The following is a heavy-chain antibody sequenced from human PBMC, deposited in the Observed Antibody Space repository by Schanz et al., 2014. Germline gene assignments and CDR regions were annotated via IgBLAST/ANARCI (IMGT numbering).Heavy chain of an antibody. Sequence: QVQLVQSGAEVKKPGASVRVSCKASGYTFTTYAMSWVRQAPGQGLEWVVWISVDTANTKYGQKDQGRVTMTADTSTNKAYMELKSLRSDDTAVYYCAKAEYDILTGSYSRLDPWGQGTLVTVSS. V-gene: IGHV1-18*01. D-gene: IGHD3-9*01. CDR3: AKAEYDILTGSYSRLDP. CDR2: ISVDTANT. J-gene: IGHJ5*01. CDR1: GYTFTTYA.